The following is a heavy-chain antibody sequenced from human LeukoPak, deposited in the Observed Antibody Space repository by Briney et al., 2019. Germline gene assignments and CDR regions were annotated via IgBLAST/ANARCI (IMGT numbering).Heavy chain of an antibody. Sequence: GGSLRLSCAASGFTFSSYAMSWVRQAPGKGLEWVSAISGSGGSTYYADSVKGRFTISRDNAKNSLFLQMNSLRAEDTAVYYCARDRGWIQHDIWGQGTMVTVSS. CDR2: ISGSGGST. J-gene: IGHJ3*02. D-gene: IGHD5-18*01. V-gene: IGHV3-23*01. CDR3: ARDRGWIQHDI. CDR1: GFTFSSYA.